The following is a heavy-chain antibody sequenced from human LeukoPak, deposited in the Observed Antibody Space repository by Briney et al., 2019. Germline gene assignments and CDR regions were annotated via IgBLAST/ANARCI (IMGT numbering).Heavy chain of an antibody. V-gene: IGHV3-30-3*01. D-gene: IGHD4-17*01. Sequence: GGSLRLSCAASGFTFSSYAMHWVRQAPGKGLEWVAVISYDGSNKYYADSVKGRFTISRDNSKNTLYLQMNSLRAEDTAVYYCARPAFYGDSGYYYGMDVWGQGTTVTVSS. CDR3: ARPAFYGDSGYYYGMDV. CDR1: GFTFSSYA. CDR2: ISYDGSNK. J-gene: IGHJ6*02.